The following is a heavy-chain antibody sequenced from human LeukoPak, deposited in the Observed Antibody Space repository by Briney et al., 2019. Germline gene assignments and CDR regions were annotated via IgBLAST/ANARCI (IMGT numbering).Heavy chain of an antibody. CDR3: AASSAAGTGFYFDY. CDR1: GFTFSSYW. J-gene: IGHJ4*02. V-gene: IGHV3-7*01. CDR2: IKQDGSEK. Sequence: GGSLRLSCAASGFTFSSYWMSWVRQAPGKGLEWVANIKQDGSEKYYVDSVKGRFTISRDNAKNSLYLQMNSLRAEDTAVYYCAASSAAGTGFYFDYWGQGTLVTVSS. D-gene: IGHD6-13*01.